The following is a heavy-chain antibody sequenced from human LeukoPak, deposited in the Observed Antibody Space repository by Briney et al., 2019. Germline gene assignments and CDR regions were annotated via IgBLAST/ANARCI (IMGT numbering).Heavy chain of an antibody. Sequence: GASVKVSCKASGYTFTGYYMHWVRQAPGQGLEWMGWINPNSGGTNYAQKFQGRVTMTRDTSISTAYMELSRLRSEDTAVYYCARAALPRYYYDSSGYYASGFDPWGQGTLVTVSS. V-gene: IGHV1-2*02. CDR3: ARAALPRYYYDSSGYYASGFDP. J-gene: IGHJ5*02. D-gene: IGHD3-22*01. CDR1: GYTFTGYY. CDR2: INPNSGGT.